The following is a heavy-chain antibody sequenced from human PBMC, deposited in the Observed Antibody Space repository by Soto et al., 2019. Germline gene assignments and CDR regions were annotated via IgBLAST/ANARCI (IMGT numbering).Heavy chain of an antibody. CDR2: ISSSSSYI. Sequence: EVQLVESGGGLVKPGGSLRLSCAASGFTFSSYSMNWVRQAPGKGLEWVSSISSSSSYIYYADSVKGRFTISRDNAKNSLYLQMNSLRAGDTAVYCCARAGAAKSIDYWGQGTLVTVSS. CDR1: GFTFSSYS. V-gene: IGHV3-21*01. CDR3: ARAGAAKSIDY. J-gene: IGHJ4*02. D-gene: IGHD6-13*01.